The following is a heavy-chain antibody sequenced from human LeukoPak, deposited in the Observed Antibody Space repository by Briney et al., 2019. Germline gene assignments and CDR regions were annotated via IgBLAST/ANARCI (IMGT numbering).Heavy chain of an antibody. CDR1: GYTFTSYG. CDR2: ISAYNGNT. J-gene: IGHJ4*02. V-gene: IGHV1-18*01. D-gene: IGHD3-22*01. CDR3: ARDLELPADQYYYDSSGSFDY. Sequence: ASVKVSCKASGYTFTSYGISWVRQAPGQGLEWMGWISAYNGNTNYAQKLQGRVTMTTDTSTSTAYMELRSLRSDDTAVYYCARDLELPADQYYYDSSGSFDYWGQGTLVTVSS.